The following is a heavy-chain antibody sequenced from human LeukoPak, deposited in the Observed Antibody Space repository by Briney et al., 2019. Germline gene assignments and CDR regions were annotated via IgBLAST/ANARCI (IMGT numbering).Heavy chain of an antibody. J-gene: IGHJ6*02. CDR2: ISSSGSTI. CDR3: ARGYCSXTSXYDWYYYYGMDV. D-gene: IGHD2-2*01. CDR1: GFTFSDYY. V-gene: IGHV3-11*01. Sequence: GGSLRLSCAASGFTFSDYYMSWIRQAPGKGLEWVSYISSSGSTIYYADSVKGRFTISRDNAKNSLYLQMNSLRAEDTAVYYCARGYCSXTSXYDWYYYYGMDVWGQGTTVTVSS.